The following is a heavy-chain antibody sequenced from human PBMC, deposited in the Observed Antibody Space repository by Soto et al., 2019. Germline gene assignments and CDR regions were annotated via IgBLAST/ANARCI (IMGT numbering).Heavy chain of an antibody. CDR1: GFTFSSYG. Sequence: PGGSLRLSCAASGFTFSSYGMHWVRQAPGKGLEWVAVISYDGSNKYYADSVKGRFTISRDNSKNTLYLQMNSLRAEDTAVYYCAKDLTRTYYYGSGTPLHGYWGQGTLVTVSS. V-gene: IGHV3-30*18. CDR3: AKDLTRTYYYGSGTPLHGY. CDR2: ISYDGSNK. D-gene: IGHD3-10*01. J-gene: IGHJ4*02.